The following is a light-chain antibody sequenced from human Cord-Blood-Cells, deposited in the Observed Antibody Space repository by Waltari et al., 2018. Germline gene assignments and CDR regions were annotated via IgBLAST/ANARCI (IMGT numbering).Light chain of an antibody. J-gene: IGKJ4*01. CDR3: QKYNSAPLT. Sequence: DIQMTXSPSXLSASVGXXXXXTCRASQGISNYLAWYQQKPGKVPKLLIYAASTLQSGVPSRFSGSGSGTDFTLTISSLQPEDVATYYCQKYNSAPLTFGGGTKVEIK. CDR2: AAS. CDR1: QGISNY. V-gene: IGKV1-27*01.